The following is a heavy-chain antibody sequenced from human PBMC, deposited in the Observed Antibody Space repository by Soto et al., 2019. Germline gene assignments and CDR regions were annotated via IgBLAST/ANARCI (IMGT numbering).Heavy chain of an antibody. CDR1: GGSISRGGYS. D-gene: IGHD5-12*01. CDR3: AAGGGLPRYY. CDR2: IYHSGST. J-gene: IGHJ4*02. Sequence: TLSLTCAVSGGSISRGGYSWSWIRQPPGKGLEWIGYIYHSGSTYYNPSLKSRVTISVDRSKNQFSLKLSSVTAADTAVYYCAAGGGLPRYYWGQGTLVTVSS. V-gene: IGHV4-30-2*01.